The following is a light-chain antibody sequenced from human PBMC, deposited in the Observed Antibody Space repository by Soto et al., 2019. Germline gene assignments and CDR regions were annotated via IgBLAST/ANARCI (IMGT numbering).Light chain of an antibody. J-gene: IGKJ2*01. CDR3: QQYSTSPPRYT. CDR1: QTVSSNY. CDR2: GAS. Sequence: EIVLTQSPGTLSLSPGERATLSCRASQTVSSNYLAWYQQIPGQAPRLLIYGASNRATGIQDRFSGSGSGTDFTLTISRLGPEDFAVYYCQQYSTSPPRYTFGQGPQLKIK. V-gene: IGKV3-20*01.